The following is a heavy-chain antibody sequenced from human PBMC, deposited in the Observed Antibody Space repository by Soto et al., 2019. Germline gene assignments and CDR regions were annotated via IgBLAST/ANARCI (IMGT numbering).Heavy chain of an antibody. D-gene: IGHD3-22*01. CDR2: IIPIFGTA. J-gene: IGHJ6*02. V-gene: IGHV1-69*06. CDR3: ARASGYYYYYYGMDV. Sequence: SVKVSCKASGGTFSSYAISWVRQAPGQGLEWMGGIIPIFGTANYAQKFQGRVTITADKSTSTAYMELSSPRSEDTAVYYCARASGYYYYYYGMDVWGQGTTVTVSS. CDR1: GGTFSSYA.